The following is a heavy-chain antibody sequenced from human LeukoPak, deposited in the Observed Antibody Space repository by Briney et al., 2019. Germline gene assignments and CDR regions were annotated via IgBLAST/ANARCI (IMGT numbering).Heavy chain of an antibody. Sequence: GGSLRLSCAVSGCTFSTYCMHWVRQAPGKGPMWVSRICPDGTVTNYADSVKARFSISRDNARNTVYLQMNSLRAEDTAVYYCVIDFRSADYWGQGTLVTVSS. CDR3: VIDFRSADY. CDR1: GCTFSTYC. J-gene: IGHJ4*02. CDR2: ICPDGTVT. V-gene: IGHV3-74*01.